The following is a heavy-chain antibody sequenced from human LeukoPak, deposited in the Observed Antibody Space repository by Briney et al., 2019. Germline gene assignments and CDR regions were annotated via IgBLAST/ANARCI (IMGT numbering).Heavy chain of an antibody. Sequence: SVKVSCTASGGTFSSYAISWVRQAPGQGLEWMGGIIPIFGTANYAQKFQGRVTITADESTSTAYMELSSLRSEDTAVYYCARAAMKRGSTYYFGMDVWGQGTTVTVSS. D-gene: IGHD2-2*01. V-gene: IGHV1-69*13. CDR1: GGTFSSYA. CDR3: ARAAMKRGSTYYFGMDV. J-gene: IGHJ6*02. CDR2: IIPIFGTA.